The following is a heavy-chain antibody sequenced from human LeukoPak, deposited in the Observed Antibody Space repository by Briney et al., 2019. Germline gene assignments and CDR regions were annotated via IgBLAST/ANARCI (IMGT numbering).Heavy chain of an antibody. J-gene: IGHJ3*02. CDR1: GFTFGSHW. CDR2: IKQGGSEK. Sequence: GGSLRLSCAASGFTFGSHWMTWVRQAPGKGLEWVASIKQGGSEKYYVDSVKGRFTISRDNAKNSLYLQMNSLRAEDTAVYYCARDPAFSAFDIWGQGAVVSVSS. D-gene: IGHD6-25*01. CDR3: ARDPAFSAFDI. V-gene: IGHV3-7*01.